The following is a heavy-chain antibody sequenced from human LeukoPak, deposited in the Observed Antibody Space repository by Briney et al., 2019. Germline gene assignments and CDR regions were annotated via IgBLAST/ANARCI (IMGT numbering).Heavy chain of an antibody. CDR2: IIPIFGTT. V-gene: IGHV1-69*13. J-gene: IGHJ4*02. CDR1: GGTFSSYA. Sequence: SVKVSCKASGGTFSSYAISWVRQAPGQGLEWMGGIIPIFGTTNYAQKFQGRVTITADESTSTAYMELSSLRSEDTAVYYCAREAAAGTSFDYWGQGTLVTVSS. D-gene: IGHD6-13*01. CDR3: AREAAAGTSFDY.